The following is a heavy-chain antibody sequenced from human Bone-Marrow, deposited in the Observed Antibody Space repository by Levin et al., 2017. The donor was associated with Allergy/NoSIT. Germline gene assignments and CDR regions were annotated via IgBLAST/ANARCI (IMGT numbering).Heavy chain of an antibody. CDR1: GYTFTTYG. CDR3: ASGHFPYYCYETDV. Sequence: ASVKVSCKASGYTFTTYGLTWVRQAPGQGLEWMGWVSAYSGNTNYALNLQDRVTMTTDTATNTAYMELTSLRSDDTAIYYCASGHFPYYCYETDVWGQGTTVVVSS. V-gene: IGHV1-18*01. CDR2: VSAYSGNT. J-gene: IGHJ6*02.